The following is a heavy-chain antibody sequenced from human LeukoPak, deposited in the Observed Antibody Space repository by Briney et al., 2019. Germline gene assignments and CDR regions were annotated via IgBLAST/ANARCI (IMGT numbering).Heavy chain of an antibody. V-gene: IGHV1-8*01. CDR1: GYTFTSYD. CDR3: ARGGLYQLLKDYYHMDV. Sequence: ASVKVSCKASGYTFTSYDINWVRQATGQGLEWMGWMNPNSGNTGYAQKFQGRVTMTRNTSISTAYMELSSLRSEDTAVYYCARGGLYQLLKDYYHMDVWGKGTTVTVSS. CDR2: MNPNSGNT. D-gene: IGHD2-2*01. J-gene: IGHJ6*03.